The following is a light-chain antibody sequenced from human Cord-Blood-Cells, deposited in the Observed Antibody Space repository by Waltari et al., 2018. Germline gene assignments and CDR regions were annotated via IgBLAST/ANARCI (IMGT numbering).Light chain of an antibody. CDR1: SSDVGSYNL. CDR2: EGS. J-gene: IGLJ1*01. V-gene: IGLV2-23*01. CDR3: CSYAGSSTLYV. Sequence: QSALTQPASVSGSPGQSITISCTGTSSDVGSYNLVSWYQQHPGKAPKLMIYEGSKRPSGVSKRCSGSKSGNTASLTISGLQAEDEADYYCCSYAGSSTLYVFGTGTKVTVL.